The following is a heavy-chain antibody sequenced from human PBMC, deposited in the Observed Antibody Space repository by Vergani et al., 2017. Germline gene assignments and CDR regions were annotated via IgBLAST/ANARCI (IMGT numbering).Heavy chain of an antibody. CDR2: IFYSGST. J-gene: IGHJ4*02. CDR1: GGSLSSGDYY. D-gene: IGHD1-26*01. CDR3: ARSGSYGNTEHLDY. V-gene: IGHV4-30-4*01. Sequence: QVQLPESGPGLVKPSQTLSLPCTVSGGSLSSGDYYWSWIRQPPGKGQEWIGYIFYSGSTYYNPSLKSRVTISVDTFKNQFSLKLSSVTAADTAVYYCARSGSYGNTEHLDYWGQGTLVTVSS.